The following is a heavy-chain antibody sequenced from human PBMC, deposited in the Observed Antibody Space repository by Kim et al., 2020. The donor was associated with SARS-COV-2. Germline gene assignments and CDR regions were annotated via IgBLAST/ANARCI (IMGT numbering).Heavy chain of an antibody. V-gene: IGHV3-30*01. J-gene: IGHJ5*02. CDR3: ARDSDSDYYGSVGWFDP. Sequence: SGKGRLTISRNNSKNTLYLQMNSLRTEDTAVYYCARDSDSDYYGSVGWFDPWGQGTLVTVSS. D-gene: IGHD3-10*01.